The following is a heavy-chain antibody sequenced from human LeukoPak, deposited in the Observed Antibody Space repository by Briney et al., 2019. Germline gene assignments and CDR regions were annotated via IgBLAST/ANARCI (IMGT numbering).Heavy chain of an antibody. V-gene: IGHV4-31*03. D-gene: IGHD2-8*01. Sequence: SQTLSLTCTVSGVSVSSGGYYWSSLRPHPGKGLEWIGYIYYIENTYYNPSLQSRVTISVDTSKTHFSLRLSSVTAADTAVYFCSRENGAFSPFGYWGQGTLVTVSS. CDR2: IYYIENT. CDR1: GVSVSSGGYY. J-gene: IGHJ4*02. CDR3: SRENGAFSPFGY.